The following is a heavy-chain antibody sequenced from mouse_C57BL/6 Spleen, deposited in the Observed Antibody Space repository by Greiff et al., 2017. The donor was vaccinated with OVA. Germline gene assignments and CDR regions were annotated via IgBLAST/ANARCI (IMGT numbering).Heavy chain of an antibody. CDR3: ARGEVVTTRMDY. Sequence: VQLQQSGPELVKPGASVKISCKASGYAFSSSWMNWVKQRPGKGLEWIGRIYPGDGDTNYNGKFKGKATLTADKSSSTAYMQLSSLTSEDSAVYFCARGEVVTTRMDYWGQGTSVTVSS. CDR1: GYAFSSSW. V-gene: IGHV1-82*01. CDR2: IYPGDGDT. J-gene: IGHJ4*01. D-gene: IGHD2-2*01.